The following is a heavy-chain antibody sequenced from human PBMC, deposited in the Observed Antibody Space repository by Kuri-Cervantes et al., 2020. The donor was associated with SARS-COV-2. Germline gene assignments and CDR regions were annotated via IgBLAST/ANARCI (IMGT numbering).Heavy chain of an antibody. CDR3: AKDPLYRGTYDLGKLDY. CDR2: ISGSGGST. Sequence: GGSLRLSCAASGFTFDDYAMHWVRQAPGKGLEWVSAISGSGGSTYYADSVKGRFTISRDSSKNTLYLEMNSLRVEDTAVYYCAKDPLYRGTYDLGKLDYWGQGTLVTVSS. V-gene: IGHV3-23*01. CDR1: GFTFDDYA. D-gene: IGHD3-3*01. J-gene: IGHJ4*02.